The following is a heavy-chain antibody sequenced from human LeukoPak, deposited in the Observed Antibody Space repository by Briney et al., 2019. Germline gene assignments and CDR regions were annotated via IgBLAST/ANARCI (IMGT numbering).Heavy chain of an antibody. CDR2: ISYDGSNK. CDR1: GFTFSSYA. J-gene: IGHJ4*02. D-gene: IGHD3-10*01. V-gene: IGHV3-30-3*01. CDR3: ASHSGSP. Sequence: PGGSLRLSCAASGFTFSSYAMHWVRQAPGKGLEWVAVISYDGSNKYYADSVKGRFTISRDNSKNTLYLQMNSLRAEDTAVYYCASHSGSPWGQGTLVTVSS.